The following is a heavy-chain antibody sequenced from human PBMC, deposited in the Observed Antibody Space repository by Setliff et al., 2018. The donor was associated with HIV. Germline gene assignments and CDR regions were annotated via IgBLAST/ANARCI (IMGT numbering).Heavy chain of an antibody. D-gene: IGHD1-1*01. V-gene: IGHV3-21*05. CDR3: ANRLRGYNKWYYFDY. CDR1: GFPFSAYI. CDR2: ISGSTGDT. Sequence: SGGSLRLSCAASGFPFSAYIMNWVRQAPGKGLEWISYISGSTGDTYYADSVKGRFTISRDNSKNTLSLQMNSLGAEDTAIYYCANRLRGYNKWYYFDYWGQGTLVTVSS. J-gene: IGHJ4*02.